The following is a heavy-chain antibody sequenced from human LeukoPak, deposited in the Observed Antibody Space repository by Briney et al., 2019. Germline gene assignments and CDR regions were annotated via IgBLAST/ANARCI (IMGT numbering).Heavy chain of an antibody. CDR2: IYYSGST. CDR1: GGSISSSSYY. V-gene: IGHV4-39*01. Sequence: PSETLSLTCTVSGGSISSSSYYWGWIRQPPGKGLEWIGSIYYSGSTYYNPSLKSRVTISVDTSKNQFSLKLSSVTAADTAVYYCARLQAAKWWLRPYYYYYYMDVWGKGTTVTISS. D-gene: IGHD2-15*01. CDR3: ARLQAAKWWLRPYYYYYYMDV. J-gene: IGHJ6*03.